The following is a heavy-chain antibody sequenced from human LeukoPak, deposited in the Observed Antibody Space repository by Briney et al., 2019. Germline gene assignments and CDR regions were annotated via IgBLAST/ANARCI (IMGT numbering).Heavy chain of an antibody. J-gene: IGHJ4*02. CDR3: TREGIDGSGSYYNVHHIDY. V-gene: IGHV3-49*04. Sequence: PGGSLRLSCTASGFTFGDYAMSWVRQAPGKGLEWVGFIRSKAYGGTTEYAASVKGRFTISRDDSKSIAYLQMNSLKTEDTAVYYCTREGIDGSGSYYNVHHIDYWGQGTLVTVSS. CDR2: IRSKAYGGTT. D-gene: IGHD3-10*01. CDR1: GFTFGDYA.